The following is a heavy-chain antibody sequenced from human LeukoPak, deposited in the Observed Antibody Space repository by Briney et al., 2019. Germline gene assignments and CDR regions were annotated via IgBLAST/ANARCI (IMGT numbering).Heavy chain of an antibody. V-gene: IGHV3-30*02. D-gene: IGHD3-3*01. J-gene: IGHJ4*02. CDR1: GFTLSSLG. CDR2: LQSNGFDE. CDR3: ATDFWGVYYDDY. Sequence: PGGSLRLSCAASGFTLSSLGMHWVRQAPGRGLEGVAFLQSNGFDEYYADSVKGRFTISRDNSKNTLYLQMNSLRAEDTAVYYCATDFWGVYYDDYWGQGTLVTVSS.